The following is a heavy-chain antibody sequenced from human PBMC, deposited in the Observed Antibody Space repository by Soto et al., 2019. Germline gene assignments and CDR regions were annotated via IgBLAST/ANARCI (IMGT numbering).Heavy chain of an antibody. V-gene: IGHV3-30*18. CDR2: ISYDGSNK. Sequence: VAVISYDGSNKYYADSVKGRFTISRDNSKNTLYLQMNSLRAEDTAVYYCAKQSVSSGHDYWGQGTLVTVSS. CDR3: AKQSVSSGHDY. J-gene: IGHJ4*02. D-gene: IGHD3-22*01.